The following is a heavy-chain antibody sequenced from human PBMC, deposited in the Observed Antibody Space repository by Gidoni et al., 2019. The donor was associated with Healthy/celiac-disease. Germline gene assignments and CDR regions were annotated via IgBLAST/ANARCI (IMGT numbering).Heavy chain of an antibody. CDR3: ARDSDGAIVGATTPRD. CDR2: IWYDGSNK. D-gene: IGHD1-26*01. V-gene: IGHV3-33*01. CDR1: GFTFSRYG. Sequence: QVQLVESGGGVFQPGRYLRLSCAASGFTFSRYGMHWVRQAPGKGLEWVAVIWYDGSNKYYADSVKGRFTISRDNSKNTLYLQMNSLRAEDTAVYYCARDSDGAIVGATTPRDWGQGTLVTVSS. J-gene: IGHJ4*02.